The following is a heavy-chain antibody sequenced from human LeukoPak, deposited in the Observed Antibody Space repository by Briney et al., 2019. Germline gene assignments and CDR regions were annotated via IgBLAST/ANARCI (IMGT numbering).Heavy chain of an antibody. J-gene: IGHJ6*03. CDR1: GYSISSGYY. Sequence: SETLSLTCTVSGYSISSGYYWSWIRQPPGKGLEWIGYIYYSGSTNYNPSLKSRVTISVDTSKNQFPLKLSSVTAADTAVYYCARVRAAAGDYYYYYMDVWGKGTTVTVSS. V-gene: IGHV4-61*01. CDR3: ARVRAAAGDYYYYYMDV. D-gene: IGHD6-13*01. CDR2: IYYSGST.